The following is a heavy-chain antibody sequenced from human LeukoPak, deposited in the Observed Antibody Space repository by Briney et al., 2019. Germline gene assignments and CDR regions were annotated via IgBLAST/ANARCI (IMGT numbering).Heavy chain of an antibody. CDR2: IYYSGST. D-gene: IGHD3-3*01. CDR1: GGSIRSYY. V-gene: IGHV4-59*01. CDR3: ARGYYAFWSGYLHWFDP. Sequence: SETLSLTCTVCGGSIRSYYWSWLREPPGKGLEWGGYIYYSGSTNYTPSLKSRVTLSVDTSKLQFSLKLSSVTAADTAVYYCARGYYAFWSGYLHWFDPWGQGTLVTVSS. J-gene: IGHJ5*02.